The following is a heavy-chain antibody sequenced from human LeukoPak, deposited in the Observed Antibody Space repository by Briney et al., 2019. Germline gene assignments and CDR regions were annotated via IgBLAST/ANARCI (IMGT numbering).Heavy chain of an antibody. D-gene: IGHD4-23*01. CDR2: IIPMFGAT. V-gene: IGHV1-69*13. CDR3: ARGDYGGWAEYFLH. CDR1: GGTFSTYS. Sequence: GASVKVSCKASGGTFSTYSINWVRQAPGQGLEWMGGIIPMFGATNHALSFKGRVTFTADESTSTAYMELSSLRSEDTAVYYCARGDYGGWAEYFLHWGQGTLVIVSS. J-gene: IGHJ1*01.